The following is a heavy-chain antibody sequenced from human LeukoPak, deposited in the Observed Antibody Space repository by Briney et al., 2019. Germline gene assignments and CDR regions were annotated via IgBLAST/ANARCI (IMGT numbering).Heavy chain of an antibody. CDR3: ARVRGHGDYEGGDFDY. CDR1: GGSISSYY. CDR2: IYYSGST. D-gene: IGHD4-17*01. Sequence: SETLSLTCTVSGGSISSYYWSWIRQPPGKGLEWIGYIYYSGSTNYNPSLKSRVTISVDTSKNQFSLKLSSVTAADTAVYYCARVRGHGDYEGGDFDYWGQGTLVTVSS. V-gene: IGHV4-59*01. J-gene: IGHJ4*02.